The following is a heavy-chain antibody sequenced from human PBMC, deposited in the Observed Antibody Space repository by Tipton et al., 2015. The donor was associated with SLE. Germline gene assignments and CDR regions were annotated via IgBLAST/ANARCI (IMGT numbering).Heavy chain of an antibody. CDR2: ISSNGGST. CDR3: ARTHSSGRVGYFQH. V-gene: IGHV3-20*04. CDR1: GFTFHNFG. D-gene: IGHD6-19*01. Sequence: SLRLSCAASGFTFHNFGMNWVRQLPGKGLQWVSSISSNGGSTGYADSVKGRFTISRDNAKNTLYLQMNSLGAEDTAFYYCARTHSSGRVGYFQHWGQGTLVTVSS. J-gene: IGHJ1*01.